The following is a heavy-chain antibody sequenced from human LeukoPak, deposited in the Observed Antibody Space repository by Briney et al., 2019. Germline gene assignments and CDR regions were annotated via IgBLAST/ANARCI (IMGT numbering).Heavy chain of an antibody. V-gene: IGHV3-23*01. D-gene: IGHD3-16*01. CDR2: ISGSGDST. Sequence: GGSLRLSCAASGFTFTGYAMTWVRQAPRKGLEWVSAISGSGDSTYYADSVKGRFTISRDNSKNTLYLQMNSLRAEDTAVYYCAKVTYDYVWGSYENWGQGALVTVSS. CDR3: AKVTYDYVWGSYEN. CDR1: GFTFTGYA. J-gene: IGHJ4*02.